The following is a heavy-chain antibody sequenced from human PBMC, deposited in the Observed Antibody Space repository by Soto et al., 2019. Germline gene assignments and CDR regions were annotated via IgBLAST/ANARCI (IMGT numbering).Heavy chain of an antibody. CDR2: ILGSGGNE. CDR3: ARGKDRDTVTTFDY. CDR1: GFTFSSYA. V-gene: IGHV3-23*01. D-gene: IGHD4-17*01. Sequence: EVQLLESGGGLQRGGGSLRLSCAASGFTFSSYAMNWVRQAPGKGLGWVAVILGSGGNEYYADSVQGRFTISRAHSENTVSLQMSSLRAGDTAVYYCARGKDRDTVTTFDYWGQGTLVTVSS. J-gene: IGHJ4*02.